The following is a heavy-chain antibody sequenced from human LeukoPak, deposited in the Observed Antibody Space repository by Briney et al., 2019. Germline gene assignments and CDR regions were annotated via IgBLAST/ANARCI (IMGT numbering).Heavy chain of an antibody. J-gene: IGHJ6*03. CDR3: ARDCGHYDRGMDV. V-gene: IGHV3-48*03. Sequence: GGSLRPSCAASGFTFSSYEMNWVRQAPGKGLEWVSYISSSGSTIYYADSVKGRFTISRDNAKNSLYLQMNSQRAEDTAVYYCARDCGHYDRGMDVWGKGTTVTISS. CDR1: GFTFSSYE. CDR2: ISSSGSTI. D-gene: IGHD3-22*01.